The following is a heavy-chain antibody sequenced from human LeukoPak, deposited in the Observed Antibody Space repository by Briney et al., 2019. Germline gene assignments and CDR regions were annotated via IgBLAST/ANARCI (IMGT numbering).Heavy chain of an antibody. CDR2: IYHSGST. D-gene: IGHD6-25*01. V-gene: IGHV4-38-2*02. J-gene: IGHJ4*02. Sequence: SETLSLTCTVSGYSISSGYYWGWIRQPPGKGLEWIGSIYHSGSTYYNPSLKSRVTISVDTSKNQFSLKLSSVTAADTAVYYCARFWALVGIAASGGYFDYWGQGTLVTVSS. CDR3: ARFWALVGIAASGGYFDY. CDR1: GYSISSGYY.